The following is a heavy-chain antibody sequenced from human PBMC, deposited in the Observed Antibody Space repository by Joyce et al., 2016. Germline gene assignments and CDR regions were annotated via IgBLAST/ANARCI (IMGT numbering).Heavy chain of an antibody. V-gene: IGHV3-13*05. Sequence: EVQLVEAGGALVQPGGSLRLSCAASGFTFSAYEIHWVRQTTGKGLEGVSAIGTAGDPYYAGYVKGRFTISRENAKSSLFLQMNSLRAEDTAVYYCARERGGGMSAFDIWGQGTMVTVSS. J-gene: IGHJ3*02. CDR3: ARERGGGMSAFDI. D-gene: IGHD3-16*01. CDR2: IGTAGDP. CDR1: GFTFSAYE.